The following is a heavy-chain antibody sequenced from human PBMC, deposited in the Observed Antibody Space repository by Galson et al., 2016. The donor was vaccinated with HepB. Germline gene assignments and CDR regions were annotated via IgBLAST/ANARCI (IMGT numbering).Heavy chain of an antibody. CDR2: VIYIFGTP. CDR3: ARGPYGTSLDGSHWFPSYIEH. J-gene: IGHJ4*02. D-gene: IGHD1-1*01. V-gene: IGHV1-69*06. Sequence: SVKVSCKVSGGSSATHSIMWVRQAPGQGLEWMGGVIYIFGTPNYAQKFQGRVTIVADRSTSSVYMTLSSLRSDDTAIYYCARGPYGTSLDGSHWFPSYIEHWGQGTRVTVSS. CDR1: GGSSATHS.